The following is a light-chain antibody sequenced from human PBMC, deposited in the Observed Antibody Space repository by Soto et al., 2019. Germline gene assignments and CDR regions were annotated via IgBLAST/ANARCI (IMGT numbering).Light chain of an antibody. CDR2: GAS. J-gene: IGKJ2*01. V-gene: IGKV3-20*01. CDR3: QQYAGSPPKYT. CDR1: QSVSSNY. Sequence: EIVLTQSPGTLSLSPGERATLSCRASQSVSSNYLAWYQQIPGQAPRLLMYGASSRAAGIPDRSSGSGSGTDFTLTISRLEPEDSAVYYCQQYAGSPPKYTFGQGTKVDIK.